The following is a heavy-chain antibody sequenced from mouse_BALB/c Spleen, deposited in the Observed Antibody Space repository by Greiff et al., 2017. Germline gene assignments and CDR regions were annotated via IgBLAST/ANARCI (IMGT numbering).Heavy chain of an antibody. V-gene: IGHV5-17*02. CDR2: ISSGSSTI. CDR1: GFTFSSFG. J-gene: IGHJ2*01. CDR3: ARGWAYFDY. D-gene: IGHD1-1*02. Sequence: EVKVVESGGGLVQPGGSRKLSCAASGFTFSSFGMHWVRQAPEKGLEWVAYISSGSSTIYYADTVKGRFTISRDNPKNTLFLQMTSLRSEDTAMYYCARGWAYFDYWGQGTTLTVSS.